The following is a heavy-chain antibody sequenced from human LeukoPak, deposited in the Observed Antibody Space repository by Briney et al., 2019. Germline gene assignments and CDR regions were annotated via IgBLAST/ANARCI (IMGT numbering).Heavy chain of an antibody. V-gene: IGHV3-20*04. J-gene: IGHJ3*02. CDR3: VRAKDIVVVPADDAFDI. CDR2: INWNGGST. CDR1: GFTFDDYG. D-gene: IGHD2-2*01. Sequence: RPGGSLRLSCAASGFTFDDYGMSWVRHAPGKGLEWVSGINWNGGSTAYADSVKGRFTISRDNAKNSLYLQMNSLRAEDTALYYCVRAKDIVVVPADDAFDIWGQGTMVTVSS.